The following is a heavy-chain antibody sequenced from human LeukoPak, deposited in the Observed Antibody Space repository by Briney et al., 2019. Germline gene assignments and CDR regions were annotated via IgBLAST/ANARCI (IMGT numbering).Heavy chain of an antibody. CDR1: GGSISSGDYY. CDR2: IYYSGST. Sequence: SETLSLTCTVSGGSISSGDYYWSWIRQPPGKGLEWIGYIYYSGSTYYNPSLKSRVTISVDTSKNQFSLKLSSVTAADTAVYYCARGDVGSSWFDYYYYMDVWGKGTTVTVSS. V-gene: IGHV4-30-4*08. J-gene: IGHJ6*03. D-gene: IGHD6-13*01. CDR3: ARGDVGSSWFDYYYYMDV.